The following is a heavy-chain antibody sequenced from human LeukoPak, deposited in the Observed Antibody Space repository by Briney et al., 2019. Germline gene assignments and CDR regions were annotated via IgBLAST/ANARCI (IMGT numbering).Heavy chain of an antibody. Sequence: VSSISSSSSYIYYADSVKGRFTISRDNAKNSLYLQMNSLRAEDTAVYYCARGGEGNTVLDYWGQGTLVTVSS. J-gene: IGHJ4*02. D-gene: IGHD1/OR15-1a*01. CDR3: ARGGEGNTVLDY. V-gene: IGHV3-21*01. CDR2: ISSSSSYI.